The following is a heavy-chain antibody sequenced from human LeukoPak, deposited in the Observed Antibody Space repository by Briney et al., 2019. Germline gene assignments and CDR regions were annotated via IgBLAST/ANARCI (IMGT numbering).Heavy chain of an antibody. CDR1: GFTFSSYE. D-gene: IGHD3-22*01. V-gene: IGHV3-48*01. Sequence: GGSLRLSCAASGFTFSSYEMNWVRQAPGKGLEWVSYISSSSSTIYYADSVKGRFTISRDNAKNSLYLQMNSLRAEDTAVYYCARDETYYYDSSGYLDYYYYMDVWGKGTTVTVSS. CDR2: ISSSSSTI. CDR3: ARDETYYYDSSGYLDYYYYMDV. J-gene: IGHJ6*03.